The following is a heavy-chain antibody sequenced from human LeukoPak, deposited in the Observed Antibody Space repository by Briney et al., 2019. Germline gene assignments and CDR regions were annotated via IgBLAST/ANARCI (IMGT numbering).Heavy chain of an antibody. D-gene: IGHD3-16*01. CDR2: VYYTGST. V-gene: IGHV4-59*01. CDR1: GGSISTYY. Sequence: SGTLSLTCSVSGGSISTYYWSWIRQPPGKGLEWIGYVYYTGSTNNNPSLKSRVTISVDTSKNQFSLRLSFVTAADTAVYYCARVGEGSFDIWGQGTLVTVSS. J-gene: IGHJ3*02. CDR3: ARVGEGSFDI.